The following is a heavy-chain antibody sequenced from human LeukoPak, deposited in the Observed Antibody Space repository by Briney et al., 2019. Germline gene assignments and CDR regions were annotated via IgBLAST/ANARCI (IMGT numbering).Heavy chain of an antibody. J-gene: IGHJ4*02. CDR3: AKGVAVVVVPAAMGY. V-gene: IGHV3-30*18. Sequence: GGSLRLSCAASGFTFSSYGMHWVRQAPGKGLEWVAVISYDGSNKYYADSVKGRFTISRDNSKNTLYLQMNSLRAEDTAVYYCAKGVAVVVVPAAMGYWGQGTLVTVSS. CDR1: GFTFSSYG. CDR2: ISYDGSNK. D-gene: IGHD2-2*01.